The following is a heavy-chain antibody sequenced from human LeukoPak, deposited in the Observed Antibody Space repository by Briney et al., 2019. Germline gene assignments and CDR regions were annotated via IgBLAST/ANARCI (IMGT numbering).Heavy chain of an antibody. J-gene: IGHJ5*02. D-gene: IGHD4-17*01. V-gene: IGHV3-30-3*01. CDR2: ISYDGSNK. Sequence: GGSLRLSCAASGFTFSSYAMHWVRQAPGKGLEWVAVISYDGSNKYYADSVKGRFTISRDNSKNTLYLQMNSLGAEDTAVYYCSLRFWFDPWGQGTLVTVSS. CDR3: SLRFWFDP. CDR1: GFTFSSYA.